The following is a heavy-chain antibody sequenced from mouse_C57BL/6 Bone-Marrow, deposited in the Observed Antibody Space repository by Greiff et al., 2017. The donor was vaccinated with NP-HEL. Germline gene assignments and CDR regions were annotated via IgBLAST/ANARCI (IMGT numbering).Heavy chain of an antibody. CDR2: IHPNSGST. CDR3: ARRALDSSGYVFDY. D-gene: IGHD3-2*02. Sequence: QVQLQQSGAELVKPGASVKLSCKASGYTFTSYWMHWVKQRPGQGLEWIGMIHPNSGSTNYNEKFKSKATLTVDKSSSTAYMQLSSLTSEDSAVYYCARRALDSSGYVFDYWGQGTTLTVSS. V-gene: IGHV1-64*01. CDR1: GYTFTSYW. J-gene: IGHJ2*01.